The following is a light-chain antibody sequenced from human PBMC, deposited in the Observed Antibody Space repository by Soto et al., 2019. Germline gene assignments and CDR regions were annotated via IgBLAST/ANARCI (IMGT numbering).Light chain of an antibody. CDR3: QQRSNWPPIT. Sequence: EIVMTQSPATLSVSPGESAALSCSASQSVSSNLAWYQQKPGQAPRLLIYDASNRATGIPARFSGSGSGTDFTLTISSLEPEDFAVYYCQQRSNWPPITFGPGTKVDIK. CDR1: QSVSSN. V-gene: IGKV3-11*01. J-gene: IGKJ3*01. CDR2: DAS.